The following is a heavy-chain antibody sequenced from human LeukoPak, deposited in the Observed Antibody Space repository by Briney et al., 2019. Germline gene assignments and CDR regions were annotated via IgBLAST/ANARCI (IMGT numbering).Heavy chain of an antibody. CDR3: AKEVRGDAFDI. D-gene: IGHD3-16*01. Sequence: GGSLRLSCVASEFTFRSYDMHWVRQAPGKGLEWVAVISYDGSNKDYADSVKGRFTISRDNTKNTLFLQMNSLRAEDTAVYYCAKEVRGDAFDIWGQGTMVTVTS. J-gene: IGHJ3*02. CDR2: ISYDGSNK. CDR1: EFTFRSYD. V-gene: IGHV3-30*18.